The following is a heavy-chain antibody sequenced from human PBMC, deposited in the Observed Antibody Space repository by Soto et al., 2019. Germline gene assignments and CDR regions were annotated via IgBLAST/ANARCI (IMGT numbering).Heavy chain of an antibody. V-gene: IGHV1-18*01. D-gene: IGHD2-8*01. J-gene: IGHJ6*02. CDR3: AIGVKYCTNGVCSFYCMDV. CDR2: ISAYNGNT. CDR1: GYTFTSYG. Sequence: ASVKVSCKASGYTFTSYGISWVRQAPGQGLEWMGWISAYNGNTNYAQKFQGRVTMTTDTSTSTAYMELRSLRSDDTAVYYCAIGVKYCTNGVCSFYCMDVWGQGTTVTVSS.